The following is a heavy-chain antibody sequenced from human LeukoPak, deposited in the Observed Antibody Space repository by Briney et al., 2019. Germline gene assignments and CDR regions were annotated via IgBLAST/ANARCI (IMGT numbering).Heavy chain of an antibody. CDR3: AKEGNDFWSGYSTRYFDY. CDR2: ISGSGGST. CDR1: GFTFSSYG. V-gene: IGHV3-23*01. D-gene: IGHD3-3*01. J-gene: IGHJ4*02. Sequence: GGTLRLSCAASGFTFSSYGMSWVRQAPGKGLEWVSAISGSGGSTYYADSVKGRFTISRDNSKNTLYLQMNSLRAEDTAVYYCAKEGNDFWSGYSTRYFDYWGQGTLVTVSS.